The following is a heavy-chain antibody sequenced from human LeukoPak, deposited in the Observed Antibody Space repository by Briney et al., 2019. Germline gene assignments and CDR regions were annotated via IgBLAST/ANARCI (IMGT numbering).Heavy chain of an antibody. CDR1: GFPFRSYG. D-gene: IGHD1-26*01. Sequence: GRSLRLPCAASGFPFRSYGMHWVRHAPGKGLVWVAVIWYDGSNKYYADSVKGRFTISRDNSKNTLYLQMNSLRAEDTAVYYCARDLMGATSGDDYWGQGTLVTVSS. V-gene: IGHV3-33*01. CDR3: ARDLMGATSGDDY. CDR2: IWYDGSNK. J-gene: IGHJ4*02.